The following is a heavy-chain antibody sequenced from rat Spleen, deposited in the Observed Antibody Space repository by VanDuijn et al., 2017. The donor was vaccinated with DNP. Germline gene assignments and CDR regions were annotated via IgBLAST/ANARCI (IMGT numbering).Heavy chain of an antibody. CDR3: ARGLNYGGYIYSWYFDF. CDR1: GYSITRSYR. Sequence: EVQLQESGPGLVKPSQSLSLTCSVTGYSITRSYRWNWIRKFPGNKLEWMGYKNSEGGTNYNPSLKSRISITRDTSKNQFFLHVNSVTNEDTATYYCARGLNYGGYIYSWYFDFWGPGTMVTVSS. J-gene: IGHJ1*01. D-gene: IGHD1-11*01. CDR2: KNSEGGT. V-gene: IGHV3-3*01.